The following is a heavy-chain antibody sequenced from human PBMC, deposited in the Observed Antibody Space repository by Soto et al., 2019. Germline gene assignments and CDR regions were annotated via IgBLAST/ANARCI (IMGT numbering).Heavy chain of an antibody. V-gene: IGHV1-18*01. CDR1: GYTFTSYG. CDR2: ISAYNGNT. CDR3: ASWVAFGELDYYYYGMDV. D-gene: IGHD3-10*01. J-gene: IGHJ6*02. Sequence: ASVKVSCKASGYTFTSYGISWVRQAPGQGLEWMGWISAYNGNTNYAQKLQGRVTMTTETSTSTAYMELRSLRSDDTAVYYCASWVAFGELDYYYYGMDVWGQGTTVTVSS.